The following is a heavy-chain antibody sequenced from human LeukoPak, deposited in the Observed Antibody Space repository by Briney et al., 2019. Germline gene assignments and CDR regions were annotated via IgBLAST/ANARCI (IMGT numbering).Heavy chain of an antibody. CDR3: ARLTAEFYYDSSGYVDY. D-gene: IGHD3-22*01. J-gene: IGHJ4*02. CDR2: MNPNSGNT. V-gene: IGHV1-8*01. Sequence: ASVKVSFKASGYTFTSYDINWVRQATGQGLEWMGWMNPNSGNTGYAQKFQGRVTMTRNTSISTAYMELSSLRSEDTAVYYCARLTAEFYYDSSGYVDYWGQGTLVTVSS. CDR1: GYTFTSYD.